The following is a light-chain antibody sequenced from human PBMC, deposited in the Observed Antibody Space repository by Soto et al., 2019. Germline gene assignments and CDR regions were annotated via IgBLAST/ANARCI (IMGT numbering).Light chain of an antibody. CDR2: DAS. CDR1: QSISSW. Sequence: IQLTQSTSSLSASVGASVTITCRASQSISSWLAWYQQKPGKAPKLLIYDASSLKSGVPSSFSGSGSGTEFTLTISSLQPDDFATYYCQQYNTYSTFGQGTKVDI. CDR3: QQYNTYST. J-gene: IGKJ1*01. V-gene: IGKV1-5*01.